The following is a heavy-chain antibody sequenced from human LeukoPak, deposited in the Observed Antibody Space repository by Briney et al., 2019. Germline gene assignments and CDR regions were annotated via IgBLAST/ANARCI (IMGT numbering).Heavy chain of an antibody. V-gene: IGHV3-21*01. CDR1: GFTFSSYS. CDR2: ISSSSGYI. Sequence: GGSLRLSCAASGFTFSSYSMNWVRQAPGKGLEWVSSISSSSGYIYYADSVKGRFTISRDNAKSSLYLQMNSLRAEDTAVYYCARDPETYYYDSSGYYHDYWGQGTLVTVSS. D-gene: IGHD3-22*01. J-gene: IGHJ4*02. CDR3: ARDPETYYYDSSGYYHDY.